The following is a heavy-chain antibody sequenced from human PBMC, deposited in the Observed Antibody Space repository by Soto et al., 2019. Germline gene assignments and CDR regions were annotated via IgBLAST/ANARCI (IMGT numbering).Heavy chain of an antibody. V-gene: IGHV1-18*01. CDR3: ARGRYGDY. D-gene: IGHD1-1*01. J-gene: IGHJ4*02. Sequence: QVHLVQSGAEVKNPGASVKVSCKGSGYDFTTYGITWVRQAPGQGLEWMAWISAHNGNTNYAPNLQGRVTVTRDTYTSTAYIELRSLRSDDTAVYYCARGRYGDYWGQGALVTVSS. CDR2: ISAHNGNT. CDR1: GYDFTTYG.